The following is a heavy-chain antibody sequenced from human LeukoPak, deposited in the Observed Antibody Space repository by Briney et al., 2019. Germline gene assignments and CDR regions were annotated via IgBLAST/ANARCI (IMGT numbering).Heavy chain of an antibody. CDR2: INPDGSTT. CDR1: GFTFSSYG. V-gene: IGHV3-74*01. D-gene: IGHD3-10*01. J-gene: IGHJ4*02. CDR3: AKDLHYGSADY. Sequence: TGGSLRLSCAASGFTFSSYGMSWVRQAPGKGLVWVSFINPDGSTTNYADSVKGRFTISRDNAKNALYLQMNSLRAEDTAVYYCAKDLHYGSADYWGQGTLVTVSS.